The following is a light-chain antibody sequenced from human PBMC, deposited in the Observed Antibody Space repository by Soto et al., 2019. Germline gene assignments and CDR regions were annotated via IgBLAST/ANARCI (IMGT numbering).Light chain of an antibody. V-gene: IGLV2-8*01. CDR2: EVS. J-gene: IGLJ1*01. Sequence: SALTQPPSASGSPGQSVTISCTGTSSDVAGYNYVSWYQQHPGKAPKLIIYEVSERPSGVPDRFSGSKSGNTASLTVSGLQAEDEADYYCSSYAGSDNFCVFGTGTKV. CDR3: SSYAGSDNFCV. CDR1: SSDVAGYNY.